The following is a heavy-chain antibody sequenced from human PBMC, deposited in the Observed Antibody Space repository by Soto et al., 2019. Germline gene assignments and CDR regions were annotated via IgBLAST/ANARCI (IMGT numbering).Heavy chain of an antibody. CDR1: GGSISSSSYY. CDR3: ARQRLVVVAATSYFQH. D-gene: IGHD2-15*01. J-gene: IGHJ1*01. V-gene: IGHV4-39*01. CDR2: IYYSGST. Sequence: QLQLQESGPGLVKPSETLSLTCTVSGGSISSSSYYWGWIRQPPGKGLEWIGSIYYSGSTYYNPSLKSRVTISVDTSKNQFSLKLSSVTAADTAVYYCARQRLVVVAATSYFQHWGQGTLVTVSS.